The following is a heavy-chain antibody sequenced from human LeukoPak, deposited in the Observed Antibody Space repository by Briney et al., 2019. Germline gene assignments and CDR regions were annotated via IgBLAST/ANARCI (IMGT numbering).Heavy chain of an antibody. J-gene: IGHJ2*01. Sequence: SETLSLTCAVYGGSFSGYYWSWIRQPPGKGLEWIGEINHSGSTNYNPSLKSRVTISVDTSKNQFSLKLSSVTPADTAVYYCARGSTYWYFDLWGRGTLVTVSS. CDR1: GGSFSGYY. CDR3: ARGSTYWYFDL. V-gene: IGHV4-34*01. CDR2: INHSGST.